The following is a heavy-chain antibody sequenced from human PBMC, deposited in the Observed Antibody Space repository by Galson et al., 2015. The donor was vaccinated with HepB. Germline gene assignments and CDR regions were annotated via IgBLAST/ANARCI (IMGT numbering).Heavy chain of an antibody. D-gene: IGHD4-11*01. V-gene: IGHV4-39*01. Sequence: SETLSLTCSVSGASMSDIHYYWGWVRQPPGRGLECIGTIDYTGSAHYNPSLKSRVTVSVDTSKSQVSLNLNSVTAADTAVYYCVSDYTPNKIHDSFDFWGQGTVVTVSS. CDR3: VSDYTPNKIHDSFDF. J-gene: IGHJ3*01. CDR1: GASMSDIHYY. CDR2: IDYTGSA.